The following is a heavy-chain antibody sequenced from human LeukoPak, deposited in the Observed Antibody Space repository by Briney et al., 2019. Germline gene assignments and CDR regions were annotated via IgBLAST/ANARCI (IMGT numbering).Heavy chain of an antibody. CDR1: GFTYNYYW. CDR3: AREDMWAFDI. V-gene: IGHV3-7*01. CDR2: IKPDGSEK. J-gene: IGHJ3*02. D-gene: IGHD2-15*01. Sequence: GGSLRLSCAASGFTYNYYWMSWVRQTPGKGLEWVANIKPDGSEKDYVDSVKGRFTISRDNAKNSLYLQMASLRAEDTAVYYCAREDMWAFDIWGQGTMVTVSS.